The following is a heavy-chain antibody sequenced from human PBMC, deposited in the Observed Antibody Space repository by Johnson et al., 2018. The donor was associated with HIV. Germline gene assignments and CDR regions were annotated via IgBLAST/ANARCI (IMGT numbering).Heavy chain of an antibody. V-gene: IGHV3-20*04. Sequence: VQLVESGGGVVRPGGSLRLSCAASGSTFDDYGMSWVRQVPGQGLEWVSGISWNGGSTGYADSVRGRFTISRDNAKNSLYLQMNSLRAEDTALYYCARVRGDCSGYYYGNAFDIWGQGTMVTVSS. CDR2: ISWNGGST. CDR3: ARVRGDCSGYYYGNAFDI. J-gene: IGHJ3*02. D-gene: IGHD3-22*01. CDR1: GSTFDDYG.